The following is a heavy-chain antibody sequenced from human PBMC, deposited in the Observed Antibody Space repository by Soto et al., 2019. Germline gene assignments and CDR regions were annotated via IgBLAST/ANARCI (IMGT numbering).Heavy chain of an antibody. CDR1: GFTFSSYS. CDR3: ASGFVYYYDSIGYPGYFQH. V-gene: IGHV3-48*02. D-gene: IGHD3-22*01. J-gene: IGHJ1*01. Sequence: HPGGSLRLSCAASGFTFSSYSMNWFRQAPGKGLEWVSYISSSSSTIYYADSVKGRFTISRDNAKNSLYLQMNSLRDEDTAVYYYASGFVYYYDSIGYPGYFQHWGQGTLVTVSS. CDR2: ISSSSSTI.